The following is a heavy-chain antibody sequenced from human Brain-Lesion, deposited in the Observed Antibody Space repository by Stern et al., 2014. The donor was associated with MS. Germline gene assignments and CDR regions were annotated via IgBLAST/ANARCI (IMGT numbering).Heavy chain of an antibody. V-gene: IGHV3-9*01. Sequence: EVQLVQSGGDLVQPGRSLRLSCAAFEFTFDDYAMHWVRQAPGKGLEWVAGISWNSGTIGYADSVKGRFTTSRDNAYSSLYLQMNSLRPEDTALYYCARDITGSSAYFAYWGQGTLVTVSS. J-gene: IGHJ4*02. CDR1: EFTFDDYA. CDR2: ISWNSGTI. D-gene: IGHD1-14*01. CDR3: ARDITGSSAYFAY.